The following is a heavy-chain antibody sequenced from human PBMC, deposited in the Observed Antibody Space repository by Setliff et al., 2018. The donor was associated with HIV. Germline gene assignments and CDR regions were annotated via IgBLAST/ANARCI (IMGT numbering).Heavy chain of an antibody. CDR1: GYTFTGYY. Sequence: GASVKVSCKASGYTFTGYYMHWVRQAPGQGLEWMGRINPNSGGTKYAQKFQGGVTMTRDTSISTAYMELSRLISDDTAVYYCARESRDIVATSPLDYWGQGTLVTVSS. CDR3: ARESRDIVATSPLDY. CDR2: INPNSGGT. V-gene: IGHV1-2*06. D-gene: IGHD5-12*01. J-gene: IGHJ4*02.